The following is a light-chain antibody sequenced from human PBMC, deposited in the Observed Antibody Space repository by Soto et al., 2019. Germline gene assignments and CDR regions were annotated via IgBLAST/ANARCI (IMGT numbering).Light chain of an antibody. CDR1: SSDIGTYNL. V-gene: IGLV2-23*01. CDR2: EGI. J-gene: IGLJ1*01. CDR3: CSYAGSGTDNYV. Sequence: QSALTQPASVSGSPGQSITISRTGTSSDIGTYNLVSWYQHYPGKAPKLMIYEGIKRPSGVSNRFSGSKSGNTAFLTISGLQAEDEADYYCCSYAGSGTDNYVFGSGTKLTVL.